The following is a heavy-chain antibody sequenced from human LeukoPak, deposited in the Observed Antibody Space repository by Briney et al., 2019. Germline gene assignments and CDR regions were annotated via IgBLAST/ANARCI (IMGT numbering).Heavy chain of an antibody. CDR1: GFTFSSYA. CDR2: ISGSGGST. D-gene: IGHD6-13*01. CDR3: ATLPVRAYSSTDY. Sequence: AGGSLRLSCAASGFTFSSYAMSWVRQAPGKGLEWVSAISGSGGSTYYADSVKGRFTISRDNSKNTLYLQMNSLRAEDTAVYYCATLPVRAYSSTDYWGQGTLVTVSS. V-gene: IGHV3-23*01. J-gene: IGHJ4*02.